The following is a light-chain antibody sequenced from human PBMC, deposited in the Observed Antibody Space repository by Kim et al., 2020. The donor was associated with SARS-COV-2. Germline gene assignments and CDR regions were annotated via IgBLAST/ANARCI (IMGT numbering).Light chain of an antibody. CDR2: EDN. J-gene: IGLJ3*02. CDR1: GGGIASNY. Sequence: KTVNIACTRSGGGIASNYVQWYEQRPGSAPTTVIYEDNQRPSGVPDRFSGSIDSSSNSASLTISGLKTEDEADYYCQSYDSSIPWVFGGGTQLTVL. CDR3: QSYDSSIPWV. V-gene: IGLV6-57*03.